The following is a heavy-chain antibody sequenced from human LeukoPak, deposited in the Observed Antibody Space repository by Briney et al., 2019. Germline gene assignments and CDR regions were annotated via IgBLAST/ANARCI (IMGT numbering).Heavy chain of an antibody. D-gene: IGHD2/OR15-2a*01. V-gene: IGHV3-30*02. CDR1: GYSFSGFG. Sequence: GGSLTLSCAASGYSFSGFGLHWVRQAPGKGLEWLAYINYDGSVRYYADSVKGRFTISRDNSKKMLYLQMNSLGAADTAVYYCAKKAFCNSATCYGALDIWGQGTMVTVSS. CDR3: AKKAFCNSATCYGALDI. CDR2: INYDGSVR. J-gene: IGHJ3*02.